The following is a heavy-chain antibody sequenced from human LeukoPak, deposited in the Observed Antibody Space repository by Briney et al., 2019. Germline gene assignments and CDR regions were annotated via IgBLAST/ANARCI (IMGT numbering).Heavy chain of an antibody. CDR1: GFTFDDYA. Sequence: GGPLRLPCAASGFTFDDYAMHWVRQAPGKGLVWVSRINIDGSSTDYADSVKGRFTISRDNAKNTLYLQMNSLRAEDTAVYYCAKEWVCDYWGQGTLVTVSS. J-gene: IGHJ4*02. D-gene: IGHD2-8*01. CDR2: INIDGSST. CDR3: AKEWVCDY. V-gene: IGHV3-74*01.